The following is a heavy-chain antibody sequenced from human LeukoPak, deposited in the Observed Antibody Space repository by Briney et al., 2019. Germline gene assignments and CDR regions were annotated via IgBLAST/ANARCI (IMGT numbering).Heavy chain of an antibody. J-gene: IGHJ4*02. CDR3: AREGFGSLDK. Sequence: SETLSLTCAVYGGSFTGCYWNWIRQPPGKGLEWIGEIEHSGSTKYNPSLRSRVTISADTSKNQIFLRLNSVTPADTAVYYCAREGFGSLDKWGQGTLVTVSS. V-gene: IGHV4-34*01. D-gene: IGHD3-10*01. CDR2: IEHSGST. CDR1: GGSFTGCY.